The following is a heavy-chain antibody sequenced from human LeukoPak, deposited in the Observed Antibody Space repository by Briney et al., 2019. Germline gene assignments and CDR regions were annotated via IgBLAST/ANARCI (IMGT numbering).Heavy chain of an antibody. D-gene: IGHD6-13*01. CDR1: GYTFTGYY. J-gene: IGHJ1*01. CDR2: VNTNDGGT. Sequence: ASVKVSCKASGYTFTGYYIHWVRPAPGQGLERMGWVNTNDGGTNYAQKFQGRVTMTWDTSITTAYMELSSLTSDDTAVYYCARDLDSSWTGYFQPWGQGTLVTVSS. CDR3: ARDLDSSWTGYFQP. V-gene: IGHV1-2*02.